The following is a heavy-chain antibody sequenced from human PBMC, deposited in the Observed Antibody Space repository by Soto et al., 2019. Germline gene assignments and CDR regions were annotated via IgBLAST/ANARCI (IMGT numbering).Heavy chain of an antibody. CDR3: AKETGIAVYYFDY. D-gene: IGHD6-19*01. Sequence: GGSLRLSCAASGFTFDDYAMHWVRQAPGKGLEWVSGISWNSGSIGYADSVKGRFTISRDNAKNSLYLQMNSLRAEDTALYYCAKETGIAVYYFDYWGQGTLVTVSS. CDR1: GFTFDDYA. CDR2: ISWNSGSI. V-gene: IGHV3-9*01. J-gene: IGHJ4*02.